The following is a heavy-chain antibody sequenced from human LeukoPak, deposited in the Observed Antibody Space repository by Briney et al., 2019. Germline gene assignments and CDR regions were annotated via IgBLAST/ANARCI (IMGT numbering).Heavy chain of an antibody. J-gene: IGHJ3*02. CDR2: IYHSGST. CDR1: GGSISSGYY. Sequence: SETLSLTCTVSGGSISSGYYWGWIRQPPGKGLEWIGSIYHSGSTNYNPSLKSRVTISVDTSKNQFSLKLSSVTAADTAVYYCARGRRGIQLWPRASDAFDIWGQGTMVTVSS. D-gene: IGHD5-18*01. CDR3: ARGRRGIQLWPRASDAFDI. V-gene: IGHV4-38-2*02.